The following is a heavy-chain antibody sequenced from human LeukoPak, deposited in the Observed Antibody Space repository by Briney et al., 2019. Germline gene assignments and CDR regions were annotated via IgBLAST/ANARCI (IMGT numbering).Heavy chain of an antibody. CDR3: ARDVRVFGWWEPFDY. D-gene: IGHD2-15*01. V-gene: IGHV3-48*01. Sequence: PGGSLRLSCAASGFTFSSYSMNWVRQAPGKGLEWVSYISSSSTIYYADSVKGRFTISRDNAKNSLYLQMNSLRAEDTAVYYCARDVRVFGWWEPFDYWGQGTLVTVSS. J-gene: IGHJ4*02. CDR2: ISSSSTI. CDR1: GFTFSSYS.